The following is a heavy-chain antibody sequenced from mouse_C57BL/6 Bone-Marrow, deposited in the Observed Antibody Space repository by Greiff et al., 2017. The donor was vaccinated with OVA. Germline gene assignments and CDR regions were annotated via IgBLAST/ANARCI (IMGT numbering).Heavy chain of an antibody. Sequence: EVKVVESEGGLVQPGSSMKLSCTASGFTFSDYYMAWVRQVPEKGLEWVANINYDGSSTYYLDSLKSRFIISRDNAKNILYLQMSSLKSEDTATYYCASFTTGGYFDVWGTGTTVTVSS. CDR2: INYDGSST. CDR1: GFTFSDYY. J-gene: IGHJ1*03. V-gene: IGHV5-16*01. CDR3: ASFTTGGYFDV. D-gene: IGHD1-1*01.